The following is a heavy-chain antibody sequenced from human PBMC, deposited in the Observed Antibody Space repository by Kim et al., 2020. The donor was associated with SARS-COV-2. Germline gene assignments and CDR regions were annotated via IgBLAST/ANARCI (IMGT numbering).Heavy chain of an antibody. V-gene: IGHV4-34*01. CDR3: SRLPNSSGLVHGIDY. J-gene: IGHJ4*02. Sequence: SETLSLTCAVYGGSFSGYYWSWIRQPPGKGLEWIGEINNSGSTNYNPSLKSRVTISVDTSKNQFSLKLSSVTAADTAVYYCSRLPNSSGLVHGIDYCGQETLLTLSS. CDR2: INNSGST. D-gene: IGHD3-22*01. CDR1: GGSFSGYY.